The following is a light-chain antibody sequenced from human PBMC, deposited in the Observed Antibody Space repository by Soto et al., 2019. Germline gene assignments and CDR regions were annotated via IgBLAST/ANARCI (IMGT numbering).Light chain of an antibody. V-gene: IGKV1-8*01. CDR2: KAS. Sequence: AIRMTQSPSSFSASTGDRVTITCRASQGISSYLAWYQQKPGKAPKLLIYKASNLEAGVPSRFSGSGSGTEFALFISSLQPDDFATYYCQQYHNDSPWTFGQGTKVEVK. CDR3: QQYHNDSPWT. J-gene: IGKJ1*01. CDR1: QGISSY.